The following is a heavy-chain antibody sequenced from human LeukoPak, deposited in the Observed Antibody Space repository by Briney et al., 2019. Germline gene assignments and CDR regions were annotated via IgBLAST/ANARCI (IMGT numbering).Heavy chain of an antibody. CDR2: ISAYNGNT. Sequence: GASVKVSCKASGYSFTSYGISWVRQAPGQGLEWMGWISAYNGNTNYAQKLEGRVTMTTDTSTSTAYMELRSLRSDDTAVYYCARDPDFYGSGSYQQGGNWGQGTLVTVSS. CDR3: ARDPDFYGSGSYQQGGN. D-gene: IGHD3-10*01. CDR1: GYSFTSYG. V-gene: IGHV1-18*01. J-gene: IGHJ4*02.